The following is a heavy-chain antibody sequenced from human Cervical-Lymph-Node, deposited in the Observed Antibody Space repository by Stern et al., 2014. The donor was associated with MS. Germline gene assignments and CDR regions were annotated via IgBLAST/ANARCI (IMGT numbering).Heavy chain of an antibody. J-gene: IGHJ4*02. Sequence: EVQLVESGGGLVQPGGSRRLSCATSGFTFSSYWMHWVRQAPGKGLEWVSRLNSDGTTTVYADSVKGRFTISRDNAKNTVYLQMNSLTAEDTALYYCARGYCSGGSCYLFDYWGQGTLVTVSS. CDR1: GFTFSSYW. V-gene: IGHV3-74*02. D-gene: IGHD2-15*01. CDR3: ARGYCSGGSCYLFDY. CDR2: LNSDGTTT.